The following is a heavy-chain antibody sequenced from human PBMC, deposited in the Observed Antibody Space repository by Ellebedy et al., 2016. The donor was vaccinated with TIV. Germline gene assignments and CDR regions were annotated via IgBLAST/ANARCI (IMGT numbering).Heavy chain of an antibody. Sequence: ASVKVSXXASGGTFSSYAISWVRQAPGQGLEWMGWINPDSGGTNYAQKFQGRVTMTRDTSIGTAYMELSRLRSDDTAVYYCARFYGFLNYFDYWGQGTLVTVSS. V-gene: IGHV1-2*02. J-gene: IGHJ4*02. CDR3: ARFYGFLNYFDY. CDR1: GGTFSSYA. CDR2: INPDSGGT. D-gene: IGHD3-3*01.